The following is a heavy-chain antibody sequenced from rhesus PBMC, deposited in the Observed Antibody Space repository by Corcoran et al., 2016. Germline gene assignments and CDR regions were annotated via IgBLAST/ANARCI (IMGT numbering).Heavy chain of an antibody. V-gene: IGHV4-173*01. D-gene: IGHD6-37*01. Sequence: QLQLQESGPGLVKPSETLSLTCAVSGGSISSNYWSWIRPPPGKGLEWLGRISGSGGSTAYNPSLKSRVTISTDPSKNQFSLQLSSVTAADTAVYYCARARNSGGWSEDWYFDLWGPGTPITISS. CDR2: ISGSGGST. CDR1: GGSISSNY. CDR3: ARARNSGGWSEDWYFDL. J-gene: IGHJ2*01.